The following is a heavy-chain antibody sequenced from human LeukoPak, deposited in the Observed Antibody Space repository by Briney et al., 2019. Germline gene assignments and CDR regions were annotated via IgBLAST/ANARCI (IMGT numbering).Heavy chain of an antibody. J-gene: IGHJ4*02. D-gene: IGHD3-22*01. CDR2: IKTDGSIT. Sequence: GGSLRLSCAASGFSFSVYWMHWVRQAPGKGPVWVSRIKTDGSITDYADFVKGRFTISRDNAKNTLYLQMNSLTVEDTAVYYCAREMGREAALVVPSIDYWGQGTLVTVSS. CDR3: AREMGREAALVVPSIDY. V-gene: IGHV3-74*01. CDR1: GFSFSVYW.